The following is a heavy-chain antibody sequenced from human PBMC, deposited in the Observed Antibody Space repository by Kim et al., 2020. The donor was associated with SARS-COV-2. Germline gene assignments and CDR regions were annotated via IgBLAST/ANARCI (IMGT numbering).Heavy chain of an antibody. D-gene: IGHD3-22*01. J-gene: IGHJ4*02. CDR3: ARVRMRYYDSSGHFDY. V-gene: IGHV4-39*07. Sequence: SLKSRVTISVDTSKNQFSLKLSSVTAADTAVYYCARVRMRYYDSSGHFDYWGQGTLVTVSS.